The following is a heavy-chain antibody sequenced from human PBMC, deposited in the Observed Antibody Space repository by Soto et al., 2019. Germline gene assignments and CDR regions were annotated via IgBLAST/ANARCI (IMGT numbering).Heavy chain of an antibody. Sequence: QVQLQESGPGLVKPSETLSLTCTVSGGSISSYYWSWIRQPPGKGLEWIGYVYYSGSTNYNPSLKSRVTISVDTSKTQFSLKLSSVTAADTAVYYCARDGNYYGMDVWGQGTTVTVSS. CDR2: VYYSGST. V-gene: IGHV4-59*01. CDR3: ARDGNYYGMDV. J-gene: IGHJ6*02. D-gene: IGHD1-26*01. CDR1: GGSISSYY.